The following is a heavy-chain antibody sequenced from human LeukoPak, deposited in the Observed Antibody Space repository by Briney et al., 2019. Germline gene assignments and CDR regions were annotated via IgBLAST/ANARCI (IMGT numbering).Heavy chain of an antibody. J-gene: IGHJ4*02. CDR1: GFTFSSYS. Sequence: PGGSLRLSCAASGFTFSSYSMNWVRQAPGKGLEWVSSISSSSSYIYYADSVKGRFTISRDNAKNSLYLQMNSLRAEDTAVYYCARDCSGGYSSSWYGWGVGAYFDYWGQGTLVTVSS. V-gene: IGHV3-21*01. CDR3: ARDCSGGYSSSWYGWGVGAYFDY. CDR2: ISSSSSYI. D-gene: IGHD6-13*01.